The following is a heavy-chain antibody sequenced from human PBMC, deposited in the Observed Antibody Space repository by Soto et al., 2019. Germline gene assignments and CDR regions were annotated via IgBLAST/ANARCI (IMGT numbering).Heavy chain of an antibody. J-gene: IGHJ4*02. CDR2: IYTSGTT. CDR3: ARDYYGSGSRFEY. D-gene: IGHD3-10*01. CDR1: GGSISNYY. Sequence: QVQLQESGPGLVKPSETLSLTCSGSGGSISNYYWTWIRQPAGKGLEWIGRIYTSGTTNYHPSLRSRLTMSADTSKNQFSLNLSSVTAADTAVYYCARDYYGSGSRFEYWGQGILVTVSS. V-gene: IGHV4-4*07.